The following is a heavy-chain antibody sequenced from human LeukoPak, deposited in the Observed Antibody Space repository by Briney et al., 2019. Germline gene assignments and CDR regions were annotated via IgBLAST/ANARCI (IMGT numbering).Heavy chain of an antibody. Sequence: GGALTLSCAASGFTFSSYAVHWVRQAPGKGLEWVAVISYDGNHIFYADSVKGRFTISRDNSKNTLYLQMNSLTTEDTAVYYCARCGGDCYTSTQGFDYWGQGTLVTVSS. J-gene: IGHJ4*02. D-gene: IGHD2-21*02. CDR3: ARCGGDCYTSTQGFDY. CDR2: ISYDGNHI. V-gene: IGHV3-30*04. CDR1: GFTFSSYA.